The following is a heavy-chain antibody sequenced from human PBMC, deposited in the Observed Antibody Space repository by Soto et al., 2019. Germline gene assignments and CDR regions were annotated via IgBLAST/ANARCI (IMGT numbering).Heavy chain of an antibody. CDR3: ARDRAIAAAGTQHYYYMDV. CDR2: LCGSGGCP. D-gene: IGHD6-13*01. CDR1: GFVFSNYA. Sequence: PGGSLRLSCTGSGFVFSNYAMTWVRQAPGKGLEWVSALCGSGGCPYYADSVKGRFTISRHNSENTLYLQMNSLRAEDTAVYYCARDRAIAAAGTQHYYYMDVWGKGTTVTVSS. V-gene: IGHV3-23*01. J-gene: IGHJ6*03.